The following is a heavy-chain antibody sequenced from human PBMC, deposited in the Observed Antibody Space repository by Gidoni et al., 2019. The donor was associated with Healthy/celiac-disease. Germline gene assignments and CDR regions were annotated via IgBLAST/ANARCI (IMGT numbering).Heavy chain of an antibody. Sequence: QVQLVQPGAEVKKPGASVKVSCKASGYTFTSYAMHSVRQAPGQRLEWMGWINAGNGNTKNSQKFQGRVTITRDISASTAYMELSSLRSEDTAVYYCASHLWGSGSYPAAFDYWGQGTLVTVSS. V-gene: IGHV1-3*01. CDR2: INAGNGNT. J-gene: IGHJ4*02. D-gene: IGHD1-26*01. CDR1: GYTFTSYA. CDR3: ASHLWGSGSYPAAFDY.